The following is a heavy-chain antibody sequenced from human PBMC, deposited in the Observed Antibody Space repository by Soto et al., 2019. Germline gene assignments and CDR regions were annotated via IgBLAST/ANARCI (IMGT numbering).Heavy chain of an antibody. D-gene: IGHD6-6*01. V-gene: IGHV3-53*01. Sequence: GGSLRLSCAASGFTVSSNYMSWVRQAPGKGLEWVSVIYSGGSTYYADSVKGRFTISRDNSKNTLYLQMNSLRAEDTAVYYCAREIPIAARPDVGAFDIWGQGTMVTVSS. CDR2: IYSGGST. CDR1: GFTVSSNY. CDR3: AREIPIAARPDVGAFDI. J-gene: IGHJ3*02.